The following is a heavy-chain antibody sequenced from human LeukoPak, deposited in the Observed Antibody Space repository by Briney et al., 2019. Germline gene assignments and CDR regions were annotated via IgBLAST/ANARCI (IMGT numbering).Heavy chain of an antibody. J-gene: IGHJ4*02. V-gene: IGHV3-48*03. Sequence: PGGSLRLSCAASGFTFSSYEMNWVRQAPGKGLEWVSYISSSGSTMYYADSVKGRFTISRDNAKNSLYLQMNSLRAEDTAVYYCARNPYVDTAMVRDRGGFYDYWGQGTLVTVSS. CDR2: ISSSGSTM. CDR3: ARNPYVDTAMVRDRGGFYDY. CDR1: GFTFSSYE. D-gene: IGHD5-18*01.